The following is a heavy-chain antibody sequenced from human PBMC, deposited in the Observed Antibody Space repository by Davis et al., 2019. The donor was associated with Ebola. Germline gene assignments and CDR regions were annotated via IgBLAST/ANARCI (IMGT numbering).Heavy chain of an antibody. Sequence: HTGGSLRLSCAASGFTFSSYWMHWVRQAPGKGLVWVSRINADGSSTTYADSVRGRFTVSRDNAKNTLYLQMNSLRVEDTAVYYCARGTIFDYYFYMDVWGTGTTVNVSS. CDR3: ARGTIFDYYFYMDV. CDR2: INADGSST. V-gene: IGHV3-74*01. J-gene: IGHJ6*03. D-gene: IGHD3-3*01. CDR1: GFTFSSYW.